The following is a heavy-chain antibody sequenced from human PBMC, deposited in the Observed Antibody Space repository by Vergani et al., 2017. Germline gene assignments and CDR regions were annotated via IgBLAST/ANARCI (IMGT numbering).Heavy chain of an antibody. CDR2: IYYSGST. CDR1: GGSLSSYY. V-gene: IGHV4-59*01. CDR3: AYVGGYCSSTGCCPIVDY. Sequence: QVQLQESGPGLVKPSETLSLTCTVSGGSLSSYYWSWIRPPPGKGLEWVGHIYYSGSTNYNPYLKSRVTISVHTSKHQYPLKLSSVTAADTAVYYVAYVGGYCSSTGCCPIVDYWGQGTLVTVSS. J-gene: IGHJ4*02. D-gene: IGHD2-2*01.